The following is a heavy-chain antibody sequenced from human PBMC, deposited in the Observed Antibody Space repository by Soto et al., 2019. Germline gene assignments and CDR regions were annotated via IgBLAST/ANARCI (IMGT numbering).Heavy chain of an antibody. V-gene: IGHV3-64D*08. J-gene: IGHJ6*02. CDR2: ISSNGGST. Sequence: PGGSLRLSCSASGFTFSSYAMHWVRQAPGKGLEYVSAISSNGGSTYYADSVKGRFTISRDNSKNTLYLQMSSLRAEDTAVSYWGKDRDYYYYGMDVWGQGTTVTVSS. CDR1: GFTFSSYA. CDR3: GKDRDYYYYGMDV.